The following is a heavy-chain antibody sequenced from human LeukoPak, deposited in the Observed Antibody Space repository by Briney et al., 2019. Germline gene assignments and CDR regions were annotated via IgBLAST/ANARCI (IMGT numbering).Heavy chain of an antibody. Sequence: GGSLRLSCAPSGFTFSKYWMLWVRQAPGKGLESVSRINTDGTVTTYADSVKCRFTVSRDNADNTMILQINSVRDEGTAVYYCATKQWLAPPPDSWARGPRVSVPSASTRGK. V-gene: IGHV3-74*01. CDR1: GFTFSKYW. CDR2: INTDGTVT. J-gene: IGHJ6*03. D-gene: IGHD6-19*01. CDR3: ATKQWLAPPPDSWARGPRVSVPSAST.